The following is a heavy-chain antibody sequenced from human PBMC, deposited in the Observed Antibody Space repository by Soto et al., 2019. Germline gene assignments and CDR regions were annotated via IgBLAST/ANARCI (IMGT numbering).Heavy chain of an antibody. J-gene: IGHJ4*02. CDR2: ISYDGSDK. CDR3: ARDRSGSWTFDY. D-gene: IGHD6-13*01. V-gene: IGHV3-30*03. Sequence: QVQLVESGGGVVQPGRSLRLSCAASGFTFSGHGMHWVRQAPGKGLDWVAVISYDGSDKDYADSVKGRFTISRDNSKNTLYLQVNSLRADDTAVYYCARDRSGSWTFDYWGQGTLVTVSS. CDR1: GFTFSGHG.